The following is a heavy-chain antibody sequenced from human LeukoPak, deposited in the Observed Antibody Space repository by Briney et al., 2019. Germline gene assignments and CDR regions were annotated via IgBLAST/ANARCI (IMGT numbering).Heavy chain of an antibody. CDR3: ARADYDYVWGSYRQYYFDY. CDR1: GFTFDDYA. D-gene: IGHD3-16*02. V-gene: IGHV3-43D*03. CDR2: ISWDGGST. Sequence: GGSLRLSCAASGFTFDDYAMHWVRPAPGKGLEWVSLISWDGGSTYYADSVRDRSTISIDNSKNSLYMQMNSLRAEDTGVYYCARADYDYVWGSYRQYYFDYWGQGTLVTVSS. J-gene: IGHJ4*02.